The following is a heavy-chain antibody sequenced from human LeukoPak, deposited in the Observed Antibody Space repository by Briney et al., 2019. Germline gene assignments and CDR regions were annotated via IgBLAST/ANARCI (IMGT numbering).Heavy chain of an antibody. CDR2: ITTGRGET. D-gene: IGHD6-19*01. Sequence: ASVKVSCKASGYTFTDYALHWVRQARGQSLEWMGWITTGRGETRYSQEFQRRITFTRDKSASTVYMDLSDLRSEDTAVYYCARGGKQWRGGNYFDSWGQGTLVAVSS. CDR3: ARGGKQWRGGNYFDS. CDR1: GYTFTDYA. J-gene: IGHJ4*02. V-gene: IGHV1-3*03.